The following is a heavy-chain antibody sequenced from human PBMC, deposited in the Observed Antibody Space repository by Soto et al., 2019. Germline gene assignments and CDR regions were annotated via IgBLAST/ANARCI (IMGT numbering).Heavy chain of an antibody. V-gene: IGHV3-15*01. J-gene: IGHJ2*01. D-gene: IGHD2-21*01. CDR3: XXXXXVVVREDWY. CDR1: GFTFSNAW. CDR2: IKSKTDGGTT. Sequence: EVQLVESGGGLVKPGGSLRLSCAASGFTFSNAWMSWVRQAPGKGLEWVGRIKSKTDGGTTDYAAPVKGRFTISRDDSKNTLYLQMNSLKTEDXXXXXXXXXXXVVVREDWY.